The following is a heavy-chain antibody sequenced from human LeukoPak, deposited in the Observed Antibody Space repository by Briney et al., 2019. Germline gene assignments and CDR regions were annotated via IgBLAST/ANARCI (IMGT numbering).Heavy chain of an antibody. CDR3: AKDVGGTAGWFDP. V-gene: IGHV3-30*02. J-gene: IGHJ5*02. CDR2: IRYDGSNK. CDR1: GFTFSSYD. Sequence: GGSLRLSCAASGFTFSSYDMHWVRQAPGKELEWVALIRYDGSNKYYIDSVKGRFTISRDNSKNTLYLQMNSLRVEDTAVYYCAKDVGGTAGWFDPWGQGTLVTVSS. D-gene: IGHD1-26*01.